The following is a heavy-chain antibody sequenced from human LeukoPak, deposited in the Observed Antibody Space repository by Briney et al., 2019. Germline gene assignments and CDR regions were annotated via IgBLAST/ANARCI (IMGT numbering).Heavy chain of an antibody. CDR2: INTYKGNT. CDR3: ARAGGWTREDYKDESYHI. V-gene: IGHV1-18*04. J-gene: IGHJ3*02. CDR1: GYTFTGHY. Sequence: ASVKVSCKASGYTFTGHYMHWVRQAPGQGLEWMGWINTYKGNTYYAQNFQDRVTMTTDTSTTTGYMELRSLTSDDTAIYYCARAGGWTREDYKDESYHIWGQGTVVTVSS. D-gene: IGHD6-19*01.